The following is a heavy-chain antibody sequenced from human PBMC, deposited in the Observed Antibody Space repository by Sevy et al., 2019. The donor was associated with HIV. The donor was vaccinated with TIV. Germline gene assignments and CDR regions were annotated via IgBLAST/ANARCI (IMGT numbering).Heavy chain of an antibody. CDR2: ISSSSSYT. D-gene: IGHD1-26*01. CDR1: GFTFSDYY. V-gene: IGHV3-11*06. Sequence: GGSLRLSCAASGFTFSDYYMSWIRQAPGKGLEWVSYISSSSSYTNYADSVKGRFTISRDNAKNSLYLQMNSLRAEDTAVYYCAGSLRGYSGSYYFDYWGQGTLVTVSS. CDR3: AGSLRGYSGSYYFDY. J-gene: IGHJ4*02.